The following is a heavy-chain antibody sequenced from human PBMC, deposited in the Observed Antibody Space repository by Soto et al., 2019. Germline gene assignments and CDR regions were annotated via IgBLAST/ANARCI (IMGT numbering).Heavy chain of an antibody. CDR1: GGSFSGYY. CDR3: AISGGSSWENYYYGMDV. J-gene: IGHJ6*02. CDR2: INHSGST. V-gene: IGHV4-34*01. Sequence: SETLSLTCAVYGGSFSGYYWSWIRQPPGKGLEWIGEINHSGSTNYNPSLKSRVXISVDTSKNQFALKLSSVTAADTAVYYCAISGGSSWENYYYGMDVWGQGTTVTVSS. D-gene: IGHD6-13*01.